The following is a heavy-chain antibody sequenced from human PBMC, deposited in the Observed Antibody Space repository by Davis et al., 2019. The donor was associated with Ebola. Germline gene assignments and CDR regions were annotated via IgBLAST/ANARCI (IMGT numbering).Heavy chain of an antibody. Sequence: PGGSLRLSCAASGFTFSSYSLQWVRQAPGKGLEWVAIVSYNGNNRYYADSLAGRFTISRDNAKNSLYLQMNSLRAEDTAVYYCARRRHDYDSSGWDYWGQGTQVTVSS. J-gene: IGHJ4*02. D-gene: IGHD3-22*01. V-gene: IGHV3-30-3*01. CDR1: GFTFSSYS. CDR2: VSYNGNNR. CDR3: ARRRHDYDSSGWDY.